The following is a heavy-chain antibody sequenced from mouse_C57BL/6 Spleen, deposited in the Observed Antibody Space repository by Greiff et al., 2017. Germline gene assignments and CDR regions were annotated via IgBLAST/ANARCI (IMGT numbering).Heavy chain of an antibody. J-gene: IGHJ4*01. D-gene: IGHD2-4*01. Sequence: EVQLQQSGPELVKPGASVKMSCKASGYTFTDYNMHWVKQSHGKSLEWIGYINPNNGGTSYNQKFKGKATLTVNKSSSTAYMELRGLTSEDSAVYYCARGGLRRRAMDYWGQGTSVTVSS. V-gene: IGHV1-22*01. CDR3: ARGGLRRRAMDY. CDR1: GYTFTDYN. CDR2: INPNNGGT.